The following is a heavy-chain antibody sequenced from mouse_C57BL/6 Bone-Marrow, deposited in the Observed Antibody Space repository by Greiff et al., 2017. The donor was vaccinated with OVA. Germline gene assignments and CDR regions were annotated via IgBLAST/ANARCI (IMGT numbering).Heavy chain of an antibody. V-gene: IGHV2-4*01. CDR2: IWSGGST. Sequence: VQRVESGPGLVQPSQSLSITCTVSGFSLTSYGVHWVRQPPGKGLEWLGVIWSGGSTDYNAAFISRLSISKDNSKSQVFFKMNRLQADDTAIYYCAKEEFSYYGNPWYFDVWGTGTTVTVSS. J-gene: IGHJ1*03. D-gene: IGHD2-1*01. CDR1: GFSLTSYG. CDR3: AKEEFSYYGNPWYFDV.